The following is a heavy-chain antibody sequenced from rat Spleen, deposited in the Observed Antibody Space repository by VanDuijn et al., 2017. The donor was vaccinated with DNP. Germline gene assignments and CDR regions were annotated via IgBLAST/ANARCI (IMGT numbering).Heavy chain of an antibody. CDR1: GFTFSDYY. J-gene: IGHJ3*01. V-gene: IGHV5-7*01. D-gene: IGHD1-5*01. CDR3: VGQGISRSNWFAY. Sequence: EVQLVESGGGLVQPGRSLKLSCAASGFTFSDYYMAWVRQAPTKGLEWVASISYDGSSAYYRDSVKGRFTVSRDNAEITLYLEMDSLRSEDTATYYCVGQGISRSNWFAYWGQGTLVTVSS. CDR2: ISYDGSSA.